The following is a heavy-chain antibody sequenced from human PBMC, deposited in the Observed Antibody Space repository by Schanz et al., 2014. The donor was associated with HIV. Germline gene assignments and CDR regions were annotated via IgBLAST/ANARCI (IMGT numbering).Heavy chain of an antibody. CDR1: GFTFDSYG. CDR2: ISYDGRNK. D-gene: IGHD1-26*01. J-gene: IGHJ6*02. V-gene: IGHV3-33*05. CDR3: AREREESIAYYYYGMDV. Sequence: VQLLESGGGVVRPGRSLRLSCAASGFTFDSYGMHWVRQAPGKGLEWVAVISYDGRNKYYADSVKGRLTISRDNSKNTLYLQMNSLRAEDTAVYYCAREREESIAYYYYGMDVWGQGTAVTVSS.